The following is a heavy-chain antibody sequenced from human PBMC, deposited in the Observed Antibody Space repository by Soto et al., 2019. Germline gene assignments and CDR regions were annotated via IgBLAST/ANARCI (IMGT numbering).Heavy chain of an antibody. CDR1: GYTFTGYY. Sequence: ASVKVSCKASGYTFTGYYMHWVRQAPGQGLEWMGWINPNSGGTNYAQKFQGWVTMTRDTSISTAYMELSRLRSDDTAVYYCARSWTVTPRRVDYYYYGMDVWGQGTTVTVSS. CDR3: ARSWTVTPRRVDYYYYGMDV. CDR2: INPNSGGT. D-gene: IGHD4-4*01. J-gene: IGHJ6*02. V-gene: IGHV1-2*04.